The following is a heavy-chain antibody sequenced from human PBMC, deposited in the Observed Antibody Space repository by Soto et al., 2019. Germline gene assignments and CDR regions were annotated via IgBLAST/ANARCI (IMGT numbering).Heavy chain of an antibody. D-gene: IGHD6-13*01. Sequence: SETLSLTCTVSGASISSYHWSWIRQPPGKRLEWIGHINYSGSTNYNPSLKSRVSISLGTSKNQFSLKLSSVTAADTAVYYCVRARRPSIAAADFWFDPWGQGTLVTVSS. CDR3: VRARRPSIAAADFWFDP. J-gene: IGHJ5*02. CDR1: GASISSYH. V-gene: IGHV4-59*01. CDR2: INYSGST.